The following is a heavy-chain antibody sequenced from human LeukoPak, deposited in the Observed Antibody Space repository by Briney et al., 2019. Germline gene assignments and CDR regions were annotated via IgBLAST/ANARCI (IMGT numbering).Heavy chain of an antibody. CDR3: AVRGYSGYDTSHFDY. Sequence: GGSLRLSCAASGFTFSSYWMHWVRQAPGKGLVWVSRINSDGSSTSYADSVKGRFTISRDNAKNTLYLQMNSLRAEDTAVYYCAVRGYSGYDTSHFDYWGQGTLVTVSS. CDR2: INSDGSST. J-gene: IGHJ4*02. CDR1: GFTFSSYW. V-gene: IGHV3-74*01. D-gene: IGHD5-12*01.